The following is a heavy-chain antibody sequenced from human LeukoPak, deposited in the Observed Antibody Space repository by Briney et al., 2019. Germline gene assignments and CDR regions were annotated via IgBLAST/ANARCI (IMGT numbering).Heavy chain of an antibody. V-gene: IGHV3-23*01. Sequence: PGGSLRLSCAASGFTFSSYAMSWVRQAPGKGLEWVSAISGSGGSTYYADSVKGRFTISRDNSKNTLYLQMNSLRAEDTAVYYCARGPRGSGAALYWGQGTLVTVSS. CDR1: GFTFSSYA. CDR2: ISGSGGST. D-gene: IGHD3-10*01. CDR3: ARGPRGSGAALY. J-gene: IGHJ4*02.